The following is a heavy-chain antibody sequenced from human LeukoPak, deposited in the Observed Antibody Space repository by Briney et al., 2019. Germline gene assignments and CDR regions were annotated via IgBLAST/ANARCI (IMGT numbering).Heavy chain of an antibody. CDR1: GYTFTSYA. J-gene: IGHJ6*02. D-gene: IGHD6-19*01. CDR3: ARDMVRGSSGPVYYYYGMDV. CDR2: INAGNGNT. Sequence: SVKVSCKASGYTFTSYAMHWVRQAPGQRLEWMGWINAGNGNTKYSQKFQGRVTITRDTSASTAYMELSSLRSEDTAVYYCARDMVRGSSGPVYYYYGMDVWGQGTTVTVSS. V-gene: IGHV1-3*01.